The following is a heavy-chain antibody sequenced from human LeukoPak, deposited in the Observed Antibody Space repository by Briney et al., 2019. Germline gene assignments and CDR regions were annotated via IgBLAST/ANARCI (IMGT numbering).Heavy chain of an antibody. Sequence: GRSLRLSCAASGFTFSSYGMHWVRQAPGKGLEWVAVISYDGSNKYYADSVKGRFTISRDNSENTLYLQMNSRRAEDTAVYYCANDRSGTYVFWGQGTRVSVS. CDR3: ANDRSGTYVF. D-gene: IGHD1-26*01. CDR2: ISYDGSNK. CDR1: GFTFSSYG. J-gene: IGHJ4*02. V-gene: IGHV3-30*18.